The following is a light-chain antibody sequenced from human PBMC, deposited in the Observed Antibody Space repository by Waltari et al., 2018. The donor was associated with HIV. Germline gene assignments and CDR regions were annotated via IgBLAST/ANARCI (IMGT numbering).Light chain of an antibody. CDR3: QQRSNWPLST. J-gene: IGKJ5*01. CDR2: DAS. V-gene: IGKV3-11*01. Sequence: EIVLTQSPATLSLSPGERATLSCRASQSVSSYLAWYQQKPGQAPRLLIYDASNRATGIPARFSGSGSGTDFTLTISSLEPEDFAVYYCQQRSNWPLSTFGQGTRPEIK. CDR1: QSVSSY.